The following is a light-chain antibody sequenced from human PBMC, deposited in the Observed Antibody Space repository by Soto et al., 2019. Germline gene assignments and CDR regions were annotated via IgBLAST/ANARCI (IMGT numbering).Light chain of an antibody. CDR3: QQYKNWPLWP. CDR2: GAS. CDR1: QSVSSN. J-gene: IGKJ1*01. Sequence: ELVLTQSPATLSVSTGERATLSCRASQSVSSNLAWYQQTPGQAPRLLIYGASTRATGIPARFSGSGSGTEFTLTIRSLQSEDLAIYDCQQYKNWPLWPFAQGTKVDIK. V-gene: IGKV3-15*01.